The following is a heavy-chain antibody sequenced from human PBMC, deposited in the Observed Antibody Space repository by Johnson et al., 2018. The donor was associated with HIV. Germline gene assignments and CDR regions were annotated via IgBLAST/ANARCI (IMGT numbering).Heavy chain of an antibody. CDR2: IYNDGTT. V-gene: IGHV3-66*01. CDR1: GFTFSDYY. Sequence: VQLVESGGDLVQPGGSLRLSCAASGFTFSDYYMSWIRQAPRKGLEWVSLIYNDGTTYYADSVKGRFTISRDNSRNTLYLQMNRLRAEDTAVYYCAKDLIADAFDIWGQGTMVTVSS. D-gene: IGHD3-16*01. CDR3: AKDLIADAFDI. J-gene: IGHJ3*02.